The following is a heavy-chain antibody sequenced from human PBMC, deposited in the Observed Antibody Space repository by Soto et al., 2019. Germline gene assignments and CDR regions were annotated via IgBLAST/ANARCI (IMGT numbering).Heavy chain of an antibody. CDR2: INNDGSSR. CDR3: SRGATTGYSAAGDY. D-gene: IGHD1-26*01. V-gene: IGHV3-74*01. J-gene: IGHJ4*02. Sequence: GGSLRLSCAASGFTFSSYWMHWVRQSPGKGLMWVSRINNDGSSRSYADSVKGRFTISRDNAKNTLYLQVNSLRAEDTAVYYCSRGATTGYSAAGDYWGQGTLVTVSS. CDR1: GFTFSSYW.